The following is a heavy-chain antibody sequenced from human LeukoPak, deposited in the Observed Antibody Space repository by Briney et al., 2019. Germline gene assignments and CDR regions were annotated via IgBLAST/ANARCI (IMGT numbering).Heavy chain of an antibody. CDR3: ARSRLLRYFDWLPHDPDAFDI. V-gene: IGHV1-2*02. D-gene: IGHD3-9*01. CDR2: INPNSGGT. CDR1: GYTFTGYY. J-gene: IGHJ3*02. Sequence: ASVKVSCKASGYTFTGYYMHWVRQAPGQGLEWRGWINPNSGGTNYAQKFQGRVTMTRDTSISTAYMELSRLRSEDTAVYYCARSRLLRYFDWLPHDPDAFDIWGQGTMVTVSS.